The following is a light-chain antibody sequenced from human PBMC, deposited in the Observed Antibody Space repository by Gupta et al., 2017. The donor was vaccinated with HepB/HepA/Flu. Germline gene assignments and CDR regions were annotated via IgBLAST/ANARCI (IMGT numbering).Light chain of an antibody. J-gene: IGLJ3*02. V-gene: IGLV1-47*01. CDR2: RNN. Sequence: QSVLTKPPSASATPGQRVTISCSGSSSNIGSNYIYWYQHFPVTAPKLLIYRNNQRPSLVPDRFSGTKSDASASLAISGLRAEDDAEYFCAACDDSLSGWVFGGWTKLTVL. CDR3: AACDDSLSGWV. CDR1: SSNIGSNY.